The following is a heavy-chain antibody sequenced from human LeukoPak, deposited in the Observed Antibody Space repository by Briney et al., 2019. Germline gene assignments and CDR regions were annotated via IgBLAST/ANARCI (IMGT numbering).Heavy chain of an antibody. Sequence: GGSLRLSCAASGFTFSSYSMNWVRQAPGKGLGWVSSISSSSSYIYYADSVKGRFTISRDNAKNSLYLQMNSLRAEDTAVYYCARDPPYDSSGYPGKGAFDIWGQGTMVTVSS. V-gene: IGHV3-21*01. CDR1: GFTFSSYS. CDR2: ISSSSSYI. D-gene: IGHD3-22*01. CDR3: ARDPPYDSSGYPGKGAFDI. J-gene: IGHJ3*02.